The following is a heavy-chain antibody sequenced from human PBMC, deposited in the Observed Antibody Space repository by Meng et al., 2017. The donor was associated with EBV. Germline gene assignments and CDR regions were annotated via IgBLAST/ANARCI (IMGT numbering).Heavy chain of an antibody. CDR1: GGTFRSDA. CDR3: ASESGRGYTPDY. CDR2: FLPRLGAP. V-gene: IGHV1-69*01. J-gene: IGHJ4*02. D-gene: IGHD3-10*01. Sequence: QVPLQQSGAEVKKPGSSVKASCRTSGGTFRSDAVSWVRQAPGQGLEWLGGFLPRLGAPNYAQKFHGRVKITADESTSTHYMDLSSLRSEDTAIYYCASESGRGYTPDYWGQGTLVTVSS.